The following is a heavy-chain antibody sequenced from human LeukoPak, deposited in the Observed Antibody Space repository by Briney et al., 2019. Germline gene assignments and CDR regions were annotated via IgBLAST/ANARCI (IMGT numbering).Heavy chain of an antibody. J-gene: IGHJ5*02. Sequence: NSSETLSLTCTVSGGSISSGSYYWSWIRQPAGKGLEWIGRIYTSGSTNYNPSLKSRVTISVDTSKNQFSLKLSSVTAADTAVYYCARDKGHRTPTWFDPWGQGTLVTVSS. CDR1: GGSISSGSYY. D-gene: IGHD1-14*01. CDR2: IYTSGST. CDR3: ARDKGHRTPTWFDP. V-gene: IGHV4-61*02.